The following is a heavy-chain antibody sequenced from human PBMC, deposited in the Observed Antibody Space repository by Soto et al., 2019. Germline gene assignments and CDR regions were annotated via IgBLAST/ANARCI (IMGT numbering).Heavy chain of an antibody. CDR3: ARAQYYDYVWGSRPSDYYGMDV. D-gene: IGHD3-16*01. CDR2: ISYDGSNK. Sequence: PVGSLRLSCAASGFTFSSYAMHWVRQAPGKGLEWVAVISYDGSNKYYADSVKGRFTISRDNAKNSLYLQMNSLRAEDTAVYYCARAQYYDYVWGSRPSDYYGMDVWGQGTTVTVSS. CDR1: GFTFSSYA. J-gene: IGHJ6*02. V-gene: IGHV3-30-3*01.